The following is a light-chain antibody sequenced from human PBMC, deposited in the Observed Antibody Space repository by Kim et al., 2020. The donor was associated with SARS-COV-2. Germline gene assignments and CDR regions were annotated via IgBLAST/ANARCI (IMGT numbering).Light chain of an antibody. Sequence: QSALTQPPSASGSPGQSVTISCTGTSSDVGGYNYVSWYQQHPGKAPKLMIYEVSKRPSGVPDRFSGSKSGNTASVTVSGLQAEDEADYYCSSYAGSNWVFGGGTQLTVL. CDR1: SSDVGGYNY. V-gene: IGLV2-8*01. CDR3: SSYAGSNWV. J-gene: IGLJ3*02. CDR2: EVS.